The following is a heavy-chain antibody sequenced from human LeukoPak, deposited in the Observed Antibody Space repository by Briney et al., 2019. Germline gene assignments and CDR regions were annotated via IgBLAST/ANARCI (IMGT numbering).Heavy chain of an antibody. CDR2: IHTSGST. D-gene: IGHD3-10*01. CDR1: GGSISSYY. V-gene: IGHV4-4*07. J-gene: IGHJ4*02. CDR3: ARTGSGSTIDY. Sequence: PSETLSLTCSASGGSISSYYWSWIRQPAGKGLEWIGRIHTSGSTNYNPSLKSRVTMSVDTSKNQFSLKLSSVTAADTAVYYCARTGSGSTIDYWGQGTLVTVSS.